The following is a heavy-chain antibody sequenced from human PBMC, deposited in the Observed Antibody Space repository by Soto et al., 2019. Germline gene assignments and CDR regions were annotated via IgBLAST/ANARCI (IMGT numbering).Heavy chain of an antibody. CDR3: ARDSGSSWYDRVNWFDP. CDR1: GYTFTSYY. Sequence: ASVKVSCKASGYTFTSYYMHWVRQAPGQGLEWMGIINPSGGSTSYAQKFQGRVTMTRDTSTSTVYMELSSLRSEDTAVYYCARDSGSSWYDRVNWFDPWGQGTPVTVSS. V-gene: IGHV1-46*01. J-gene: IGHJ5*02. D-gene: IGHD6-13*01. CDR2: INPSGGST.